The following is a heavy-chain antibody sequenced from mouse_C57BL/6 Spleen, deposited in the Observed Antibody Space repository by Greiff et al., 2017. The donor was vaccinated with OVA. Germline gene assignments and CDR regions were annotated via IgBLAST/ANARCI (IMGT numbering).Heavy chain of an antibody. CDR3: ARWIDGYYDY. CDR1: GYTFTSYW. CDR2: IDPSDSYT. J-gene: IGHJ2*01. D-gene: IGHD2-3*01. V-gene: IGHV1-69*01. Sequence: QVQLQQPGAELVMPGASVKLSCKASGYTFTSYWMHWVKQRPGQGLEWIGEIDPSDSYTNYNQKFKGNSTLTVYKSSSTAYMQLSSLTSEDSAVYYCARWIDGYYDYWGQGTTLTVSS.